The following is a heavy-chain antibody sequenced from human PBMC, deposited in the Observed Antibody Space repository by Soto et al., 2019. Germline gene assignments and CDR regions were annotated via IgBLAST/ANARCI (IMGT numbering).Heavy chain of an antibody. V-gene: IGHV3-9*01. J-gene: IGHJ4*02. CDR1: GFTFDDYA. Sequence: EVQLVESGGGLVQPGRSLRLSCAASGFTFDDYAMHWVRQAPGKGLEWVSGISWNSGIIGYADSVKGRFTISRDNAKNSLYLQMNSLRVEDTALYYCAKDRSRVVTDSFDYWGQGTLVTVSS. CDR2: ISWNSGII. CDR3: AKDRSRVVTDSFDY. D-gene: IGHD2-15*01.